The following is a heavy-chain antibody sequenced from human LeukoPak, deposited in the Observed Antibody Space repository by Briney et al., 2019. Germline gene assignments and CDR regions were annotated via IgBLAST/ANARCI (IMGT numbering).Heavy chain of an antibody. J-gene: IGHJ4*02. CDR2: INNDGSSA. CDR1: GFTFNNYW. Sequence: GGSLRLSCAASGFTFNNYWIHWARQVPGKGLVWVSRINNDGSSASYVDSVKGRFTISRDNAKNTLFLQMNSLRAEDTAVYYCTRGYTYPAYWGRGTLVAVS. V-gene: IGHV3-74*01. CDR3: TRGYTYPAY. D-gene: IGHD5-12*01.